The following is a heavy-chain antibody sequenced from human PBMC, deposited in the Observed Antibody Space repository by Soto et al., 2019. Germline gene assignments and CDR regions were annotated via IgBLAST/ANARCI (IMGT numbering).Heavy chain of an antibody. J-gene: IGHJ4*02. V-gene: IGHV1-3*01. CDR1: GYTFSSYA. CDR2: INAGYGNT. D-gene: IGHD6-13*01. Sequence: GASVKVSCKASGYTFSSYAMHWVRQAPGQRLEWMGWINAGYGNTKSSQKFQDRVTISRDTSASTAYMELTSLRSEDTAVYYCARDDQQLGQNYFDYWGQGTLVTVSS. CDR3: ARDDQQLGQNYFDY.